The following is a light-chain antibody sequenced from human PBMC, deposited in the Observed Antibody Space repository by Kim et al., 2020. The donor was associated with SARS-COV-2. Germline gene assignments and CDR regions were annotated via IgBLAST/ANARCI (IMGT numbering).Light chain of an antibody. CDR1: SGHSSYA. CDR3: QTWGTGIRV. V-gene: IGLV4-69*01. J-gene: IGLJ3*02. Sequence: ASVKLTCTMSSGHSSYAIAWHQQQPEKGPRYLMKLNSDGSHSKGDGIPDRFSGSSSGAGRYLTISSLQSEDEADYYCQTWGTGIRVFGGGTKLTVL. CDR2: LNSDGSH.